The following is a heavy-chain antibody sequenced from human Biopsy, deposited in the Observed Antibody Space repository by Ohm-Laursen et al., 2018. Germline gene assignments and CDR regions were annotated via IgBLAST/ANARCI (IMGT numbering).Heavy chain of an antibody. CDR3: ARGRSHLLPDHDWFDP. J-gene: IGHJ5*02. Sequence: SLRLSCAASGFSLRNYTINRDRQAPGKGLEWGSSISGSASHILYAESLKGRFTSSRDNAKNSVYLQMNSLRAEDTGVYYCARGRSHLLPDHDWFDPWGQGTLVTVSS. CDR1: GFSLRNYT. D-gene: IGHD1-14*01. V-gene: IGHV3-21*04. CDR2: ISGSASHI.